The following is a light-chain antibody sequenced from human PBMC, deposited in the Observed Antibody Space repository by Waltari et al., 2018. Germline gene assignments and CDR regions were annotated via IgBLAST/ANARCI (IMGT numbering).Light chain of an antibody. CDR2: AAT. J-gene: IGKJ3*01. V-gene: IGKV1-17*01. CDR1: QGISSY. Sequence: DIQITQPPSSLSAPVGDNVPITCRASQGISSYLNWFQQKPGKAPKLLIYAATTLQSGVPSRFSGSGSGTEFTLTISSLQPEDFAAYYCLQHNNYPFTFGPGTKLDIK. CDR3: LQHNNYPFT.